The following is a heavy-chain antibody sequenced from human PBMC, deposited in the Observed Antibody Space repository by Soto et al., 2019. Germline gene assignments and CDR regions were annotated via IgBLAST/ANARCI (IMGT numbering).Heavy chain of an antibody. CDR2: ISYDGSNK. Sequence: QVQLVESGGGVVQPGRSLRLSCAASGFTFSSYAMHWVRQAPGKGLEWVAVISYDGSNKYYADSVKGRFTISRDNSKNTLYLQMNSLRAEDTAVYYCARDPKWNYAEGWFDPWGQGTLVTVSS. CDR1: GFTFSSYA. V-gene: IGHV3-30-3*01. D-gene: IGHD1-7*01. CDR3: ARDPKWNYAEGWFDP. J-gene: IGHJ5*02.